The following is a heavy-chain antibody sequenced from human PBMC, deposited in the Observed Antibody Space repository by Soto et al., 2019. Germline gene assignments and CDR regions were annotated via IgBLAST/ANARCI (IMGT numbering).Heavy chain of an antibody. Sequence: EVQLLESGGGLVQPGGSLRLSCAASGFTFNNYAMTWVRQAPGKGLEWVSAISGGGDTTSYADSVKGRFTVSRDGSKNTRYLEMSSLRAEDTALYYRAKGRGGSGSLTPRVDFWGQGTLVTVSS. CDR2: ISGGGDTT. CDR3: AKGRGGSGSLTPRVDF. D-gene: IGHD3-10*01. V-gene: IGHV3-23*01. J-gene: IGHJ4*02. CDR1: GFTFNNYA.